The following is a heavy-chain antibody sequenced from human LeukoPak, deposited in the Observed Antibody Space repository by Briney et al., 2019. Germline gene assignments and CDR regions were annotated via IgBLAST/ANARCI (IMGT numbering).Heavy chain of an antibody. J-gene: IGHJ6*03. CDR1: GGSISSGSYY. CDR2: IYTSGST. Sequence: PSETLSLTCTVSGGSISSGSYYRSWIRQPAGKGLEWIGRIYTSGSTNYNPSLKSRVTISVDTSKNQFSLKLSSVTAADTAVYYCARAGRYLYYYMDVWGKGTTVTISS. V-gene: IGHV4-61*02. D-gene: IGHD3-16*02. CDR3: ARAGRYLYYYMDV.